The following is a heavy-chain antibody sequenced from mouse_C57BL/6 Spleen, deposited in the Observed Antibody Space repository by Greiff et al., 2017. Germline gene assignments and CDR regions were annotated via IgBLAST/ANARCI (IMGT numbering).Heavy chain of an antibody. CDR3: ARGDSTGDDAMYY. V-gene: IGHV1-59*01. CDR2: IDPSASYT. D-gene: IGHD3-2*02. Sequence: QVQLQQPGAELVRPGTSVKLSCKASGYTFTSYWMHWVKQRPGQGLEWIGVIDPSASYTNYNQKFKGKATLTVDTSSSTAYMQLSSLTSEDSAVYYCARGDSTGDDAMYYGGQGTSVTVSS. J-gene: IGHJ4*01. CDR1: GYTFTSYW.